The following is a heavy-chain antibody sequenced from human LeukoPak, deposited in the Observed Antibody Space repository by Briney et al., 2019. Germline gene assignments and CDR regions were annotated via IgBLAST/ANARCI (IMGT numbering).Heavy chain of an antibody. J-gene: IGHJ4*02. D-gene: IGHD5-24*01. V-gene: IGHV1-2*02. CDR3: ARGGRLREMASTYYFDY. CDR1: GGTFSSYA. CDR2: INPNSGGT. Sequence: ASVKVSCKASGGTFSSYAISWVRQAPGQGLEWMGWINPNSGGTNYAQKFQGRVTMTRDTSISTAYMELSRLRSDDTAVYYCARGGRLREMASTYYFDYWGQGTLVTVSS.